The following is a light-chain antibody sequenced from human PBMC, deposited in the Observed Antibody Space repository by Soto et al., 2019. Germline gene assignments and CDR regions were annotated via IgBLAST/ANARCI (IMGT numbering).Light chain of an antibody. V-gene: IGKV1-39*01. CDR2: ASS. J-gene: IGKJ2*01. Sequence: DIQMTQSPSSLSASVGDRVTIPCRASQSISSYLNWYQQKPGQAPKLLIYASSRLQSGVPSRFSGSRSGTAFTLTISSLQPEDFATYYCQQSFSTPPTFGQGTKLEIK. CDR3: QQSFSTPPT. CDR1: QSISSY.